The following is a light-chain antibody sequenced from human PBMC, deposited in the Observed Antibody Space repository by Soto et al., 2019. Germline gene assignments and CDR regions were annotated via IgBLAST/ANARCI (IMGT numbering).Light chain of an antibody. CDR2: DVS. V-gene: IGLV2-14*01. Sequence: QSVLTQPASVSGSPGQSITISCTGTSSDVGGYSYVSWYQQHPGKAPKLMIYDVSNRPSGVSNRFSGSKSGNTASLTISGLQAEDEADYYCSSYTSSSTLLYVFGTGTKVTVL. CDR3: SSYTSSSTLLYV. J-gene: IGLJ1*01. CDR1: SSDVGGYSY.